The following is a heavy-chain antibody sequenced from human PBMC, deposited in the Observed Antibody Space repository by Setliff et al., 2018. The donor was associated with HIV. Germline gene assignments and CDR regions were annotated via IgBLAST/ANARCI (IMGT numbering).Heavy chain of an antibody. CDR3: ARVPGDYDSTGYSPHDY. D-gene: IGHD3-22*01. CDR2: IYYSGST. J-gene: IGHJ4*02. Sequence: PSETLSLTCTVSGGSISSSNYYWGWIRQPPGKGLEWIGSIYYSGSTYYNSSLKSRVTISVDTSKNQFSLRLSSVTAADTAVYCCARVPGDYDSTGYSPHDYWGQGTLVTVSS. CDR1: GGSISSSNYY. V-gene: IGHV4-39*07.